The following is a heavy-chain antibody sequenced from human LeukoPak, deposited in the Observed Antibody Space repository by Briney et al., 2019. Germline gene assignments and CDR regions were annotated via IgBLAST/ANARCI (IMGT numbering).Heavy chain of an antibody. CDR1: GGSITGSH. J-gene: IGHJ4*02. V-gene: IGHV4-4*07. CDR3: ARGAYSFDF. Sequence: SSETLSLTCTVSGGSITGSHWSWLRQSAGKGLEWIGRIYSSGTTNYNPSLKSRVTMSLDTSKNQSSLRLSSVTAADTAVYYCARGAYSFDFWGQGALVTVSS. CDR2: IYSSGTT.